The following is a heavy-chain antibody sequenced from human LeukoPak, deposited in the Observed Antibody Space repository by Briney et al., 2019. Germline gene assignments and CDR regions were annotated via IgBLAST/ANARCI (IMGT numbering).Heavy chain of an antibody. CDR1: GGSISSYY. J-gene: IGHJ2*01. D-gene: IGHD3-22*01. CDR2: INQSGNT. CDR3: VRRSESWDSSGSIYWYFDF. Sequence: SETLSLTCTVSGGSISSYYWSWIRQPPGKGLEWIGEINQSGNTNYNPSLKSRVSISIDTSKNQFSLKLSSATAADTAVYYCVRRSESWDSSGSIYWYFDFWGRGTLVTVSS. V-gene: IGHV4-34*01.